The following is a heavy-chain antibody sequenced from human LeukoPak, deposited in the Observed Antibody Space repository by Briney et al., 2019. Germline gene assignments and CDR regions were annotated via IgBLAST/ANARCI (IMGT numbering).Heavy chain of an antibody. Sequence: GGSLRLSCAASGFTFSSYCMSWVRQAPGKGLEWVANIKQDGSEKYYVDSVKGRFTISRDNAKNSLYLQMNSLRAEDTAVYYCARGTLYYDILTGPCAHWGQGTLVTVSS. J-gene: IGHJ4*02. D-gene: IGHD3-9*01. V-gene: IGHV3-7*01. CDR2: IKQDGSEK. CDR3: ARGTLYYDILTGPCAH. CDR1: GFTFSSYC.